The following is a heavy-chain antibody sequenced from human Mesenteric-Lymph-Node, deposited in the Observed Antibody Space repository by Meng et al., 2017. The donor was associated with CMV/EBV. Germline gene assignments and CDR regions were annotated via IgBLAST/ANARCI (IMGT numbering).Heavy chain of an antibody. Sequence: ASVKVSCKASGYTFTGYYMHWVRQAPGQGLEWMGRINPNSGDTNHAQRFQGRVTMTRDTSISTAYMELSRLRSDDTAVYYCARDRSTTKLSPFDYWGQGTLVTVSS. D-gene: IGHD1-1*01. CDR1: GYTFTGYY. V-gene: IGHV1-2*02. J-gene: IGHJ4*02. CDR2: INPNSGDT. CDR3: ARDRSTTKLSPFDY.